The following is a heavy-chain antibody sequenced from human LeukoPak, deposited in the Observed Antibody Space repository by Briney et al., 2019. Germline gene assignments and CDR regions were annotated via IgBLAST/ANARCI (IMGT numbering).Heavy chain of an antibody. Sequence: PSETLSLTCAVSGYSISSGYYWGWIRQHPGKGLEWIGSIYHSGSTYYNPSLKSRVTISVDTSKNQFALKLSSVTAADTAVYYCARQGLYYYDSSGPDAFDIWGQGTMVTVSS. V-gene: IGHV4-38-2*01. CDR1: GYSISSGYY. CDR3: ARQGLYYYDSSGPDAFDI. J-gene: IGHJ3*02. D-gene: IGHD3-22*01. CDR2: IYHSGST.